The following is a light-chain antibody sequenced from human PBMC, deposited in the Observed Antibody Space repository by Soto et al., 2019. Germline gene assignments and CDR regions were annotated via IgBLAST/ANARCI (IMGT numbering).Light chain of an antibody. V-gene: IGKV1-33*01. CDR1: QDISNY. CDR2: DVS. CDR3: QQYDSLTLT. Sequence: DIQMTQSPPSLSVSVGDRVTITCQASQDISNYLHWFQQKAGKDPQILIFDVSNLQTGVPSRFSGGGSGTDFDLTISSLETEDIATYYCQQYDSLTLTFGQGTRLEIK. J-gene: IGKJ5*01.